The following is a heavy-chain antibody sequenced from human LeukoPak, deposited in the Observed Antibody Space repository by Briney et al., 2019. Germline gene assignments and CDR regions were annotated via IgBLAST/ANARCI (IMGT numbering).Heavy chain of an antibody. CDR2: ISAYNGNT. Sequence: GASVKVSCKASGYTFTSYGISWGRQAPGPRLEWMGWISAYNGNTNYAQKLQGRVTMTTDTSTSTAYMELKSLRSDDTAVYYCARLAQGYYYYMDVWGKGTTVTISS. V-gene: IGHV1-18*01. CDR1: GYTFTSYG. CDR3: ARLAQGYYYYMDV. J-gene: IGHJ6*03.